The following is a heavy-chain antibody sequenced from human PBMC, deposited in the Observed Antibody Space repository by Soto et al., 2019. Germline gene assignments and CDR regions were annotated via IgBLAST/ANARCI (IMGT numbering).Heavy chain of an antibody. J-gene: IGHJ4*02. Sequence: VSVKVSCKASGYTFTGYYMHWVRQAPGQGLEWMGWINPNSGGTDYAQKFQGRVTMTRDTSTSSVYMELSRLRSDDTAIYYCARGNSGDEDVHDYCGQGTPVTVSS. D-gene: IGHD5-12*01. V-gene: IGHV1-2*02. CDR3: ARGNSGDEDVHDY. CDR2: INPNSGGT. CDR1: GYTFTGYY.